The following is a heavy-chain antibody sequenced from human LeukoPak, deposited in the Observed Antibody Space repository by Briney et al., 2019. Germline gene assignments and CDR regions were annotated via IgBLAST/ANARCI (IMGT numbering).Heavy chain of an antibody. Sequence: ASVKVSCKASGYTFTSYDIHWVRQATGQGLEWMGWMSTNNDITGYAQKFQGRVTMTRSTSMSTAYMELSSLRSEDTAVYYCARPRSAYYDSSGFYIWGQGSLVTVYS. D-gene: IGHD3-22*01. J-gene: IGHJ4*02. CDR2: MSTNNDIT. CDR3: ARPRSAYYDSSGFYI. V-gene: IGHV1-8*01. CDR1: GYTFTSYD.